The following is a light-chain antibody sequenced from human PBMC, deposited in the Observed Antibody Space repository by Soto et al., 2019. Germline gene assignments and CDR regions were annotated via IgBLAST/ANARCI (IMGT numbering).Light chain of an antibody. CDR2: GAS. CDR1: QSIGTY. J-gene: IGKJ5*01. CDR3: QESYSIPIT. V-gene: IGKV1-39*01. Sequence: DIQMTQSPSSLSASVGDRVTVTCRASQSIGTYLNWYQHKVGKAPKLLIYGASTLYSGVPLRFSGSGSGTDFTITISSPQPEDSATYVCQESYSIPITFGQGPRL.